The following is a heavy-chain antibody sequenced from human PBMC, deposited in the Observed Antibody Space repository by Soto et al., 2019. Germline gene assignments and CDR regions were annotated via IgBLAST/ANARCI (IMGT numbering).Heavy chain of an antibody. D-gene: IGHD5-12*01. Sequence: ESGGGVVQPGRSLRLSCAASGFTFSSYGMHWVRQAPGKGLEWVAVISYDGSNKYYADSVKGRFTISRDNSKNTLYLQMNSLRAEDTAVYYCAKVLSYSGYDYYFDYWGQGTLVTVSS. CDR2: ISYDGSNK. J-gene: IGHJ4*02. V-gene: IGHV3-30*18. CDR3: AKVLSYSGYDYYFDY. CDR1: GFTFSSYG.